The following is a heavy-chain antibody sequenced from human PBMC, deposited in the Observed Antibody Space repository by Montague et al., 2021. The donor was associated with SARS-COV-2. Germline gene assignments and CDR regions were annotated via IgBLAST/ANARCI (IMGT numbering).Heavy chain of an antibody. CDR1: GYSINSGYY. CDR3: ARVLRFCSGANCYSCWLDP. D-gene: IGHD2-15*01. J-gene: IGHJ5*02. CDR2: IYHRGST. Sequence: SETLSLTCIVSGYSINSGYYWGWIRQPPGKGLEWIGGIYHRGSTYCNPSLKSRVTISVDKSTNQLSLKLSSVTAADTAVYYCARVLRFCSGANCYSCWLDPWGQGTTVTVSS. V-gene: IGHV4-38-2*02.